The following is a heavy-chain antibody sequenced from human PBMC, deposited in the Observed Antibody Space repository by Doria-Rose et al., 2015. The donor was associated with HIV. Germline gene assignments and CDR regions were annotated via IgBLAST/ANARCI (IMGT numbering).Heavy chain of an antibody. CDR3: ARGHGYSYGYIFGNY. V-gene: IGHV1-8*01. D-gene: IGHD5-18*01. Sequence: NWVRQATGQGLEWMGWMNPNSGNTGYAQKFQGRVTVTRNLSMSTVYMERSSLRSEDTAVYYCARGHGYSYGYIFGNYWGQGTLVTVSS. J-gene: IGHJ4*02. CDR2: MNPNSGNT.